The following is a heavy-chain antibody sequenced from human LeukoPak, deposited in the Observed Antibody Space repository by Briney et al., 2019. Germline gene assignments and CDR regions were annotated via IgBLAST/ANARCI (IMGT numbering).Heavy chain of an antibody. CDR2: IYTSGST. CDR3: ARGGRYYYYYMDV. J-gene: IGHJ6*03. V-gene: IGHV4-61*02. CDR1: GGSISSGSYY. Sequence: PSETLSLTCTVSGGSISSGSYYWSWIRQPAGKGLEWIGRIYTSGSTNYNPSLKSRVTISVDTSKNQFSLKLSSVTAADTAVYYCARGGRYYYYYMDVWGKGTTVTISS.